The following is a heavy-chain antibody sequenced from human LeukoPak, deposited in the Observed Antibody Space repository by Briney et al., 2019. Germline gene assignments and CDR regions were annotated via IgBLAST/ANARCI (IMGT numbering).Heavy chain of an antibody. CDR3: AKSVGWVKYYFDY. CDR2: ISGSGGVT. Sequence: PGGSLRLSCAASGITFNNYAMSWVRQAPGKGLEWVSDISGSGGVTHYADSVKGRFTISRDNSKNTLYLQMISLRAEDTAVYYCAKSVGWVKYYFDYWGQGTLVTVSS. CDR1: GITFNNYA. J-gene: IGHJ4*02. V-gene: IGHV3-23*01. D-gene: IGHD6-19*01.